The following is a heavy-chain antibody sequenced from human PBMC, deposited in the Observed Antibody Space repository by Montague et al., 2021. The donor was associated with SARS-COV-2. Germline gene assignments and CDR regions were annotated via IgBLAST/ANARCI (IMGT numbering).Heavy chain of an antibody. Sequence: SXTLSLTCIVSGVSISSSYYWGCLRPPPGGGLEWIGSFYYSGSNYYPPPLKSRVIIFVDTSKNQFSLKLSSVTAADAAVYYCARLDRDVTIVGMLRGYFDLWGRGTLVTVSS. CDR3: ARLDRDVTIVGMLRGYFDL. CDR2: FYYSGSN. D-gene: IGHD3-3*01. CDR1: GVSISSSYY. V-gene: IGHV4-39*01. J-gene: IGHJ2*01.